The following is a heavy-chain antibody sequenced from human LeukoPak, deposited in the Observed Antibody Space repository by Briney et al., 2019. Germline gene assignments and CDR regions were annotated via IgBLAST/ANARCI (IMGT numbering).Heavy chain of an antibody. D-gene: IGHD1-26*01. CDR2: ISGSGGST. V-gene: IGHV3-23*01. Sequence: SCKASGYTFTSYYMHWVRQAPGKGLEWVSAISGSGGSTYYADSVKGRFTISRDNSKNTLYLQMNSLRAEDTAVYYCAKDYAYSGSYYVDYWGQGTLVTVSS. J-gene: IGHJ4*02. CDR3: AKDYAYSGSYYVDY. CDR1: GYTFTSYY.